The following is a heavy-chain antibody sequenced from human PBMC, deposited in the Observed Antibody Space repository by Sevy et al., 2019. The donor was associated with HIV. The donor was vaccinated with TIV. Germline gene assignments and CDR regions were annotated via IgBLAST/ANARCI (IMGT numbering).Heavy chain of an antibody. D-gene: IGHD2-8*01. V-gene: IGHV3-23*01. CDR1: GFTISKYP. CDR2: LSFGCGEV. J-gene: IGHJ4*02. Sequence: GGSLRLSCAASGFTISKYPMSWVRQPPGKGLEWVSTLSFGCGEVNYADSVKGRFTISRDNSKSSVYLQMNNLRPEDTAVYYCAREGCTKPHDYWGQGTLVTVSS. CDR3: AREGCTKPHDY.